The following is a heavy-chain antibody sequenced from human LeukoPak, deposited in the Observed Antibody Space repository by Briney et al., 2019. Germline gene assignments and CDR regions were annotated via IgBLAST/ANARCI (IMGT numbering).Heavy chain of an antibody. D-gene: IGHD2-21*02. CDR1: GYTFTSYG. V-gene: IGHV1-18*01. CDR2: ISAYNGNT. CDR3: ARGTPYCGGDCSTYYFDY. J-gene: IGHJ4*02. Sequence: ASVKVSCKASGYTFTSYGISWVRQAPGQGLEWMGWISAYNGNTNYAQKLQGRVTMTTDTSTSTAYMELRSLRSDDTAVYYCARGTPYCGGDCSTYYFDYWGQGTLVTVSS.